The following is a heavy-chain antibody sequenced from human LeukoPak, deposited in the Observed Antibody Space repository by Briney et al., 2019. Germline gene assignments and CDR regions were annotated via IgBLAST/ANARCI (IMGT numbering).Heavy chain of an antibody. J-gene: IGHJ4*02. Sequence: GGTLRLSCAASGFTFSSYGMSWVRQAPGKGLEWVSAISGSGGSTYYADSVKGRFTISRDNSKNTLYLQMNSLRAEDTAVYYCANGPGRGDGSGYWGQGTLVTVSS. V-gene: IGHV3-23*01. D-gene: IGHD5-24*01. CDR1: GFTFSSYG. CDR3: ANGPGRGDGSGY. CDR2: ISGSGGST.